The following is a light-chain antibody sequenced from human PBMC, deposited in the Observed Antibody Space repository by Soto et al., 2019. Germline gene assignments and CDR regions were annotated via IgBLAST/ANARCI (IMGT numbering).Light chain of an antibody. J-gene: IGLJ1*01. CDR2: DVS. V-gene: IGLV2-14*01. CDR1: SSDGGGYNY. CDR3: SSYTSSSTLLYV. Sequence: QSALTQPASVSGSPGQSITISCTGTSSDGGGYNYVSWYQQHPGKAPKLMIYDVSNRPSGVSNRFSGSKSGNTASLTISGLQAEDGADYYCSSYTSSSTLLYVFGTGTKLTVL.